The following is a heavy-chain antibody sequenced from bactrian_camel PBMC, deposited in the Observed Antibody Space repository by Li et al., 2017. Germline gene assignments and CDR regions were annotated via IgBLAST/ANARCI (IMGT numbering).Heavy chain of an antibody. CDR2: MDNGKA. J-gene: IGHJ4*01. Sequence: HVQLVESGGGSVQAGGSLRLSCAASGYTYTMAWFRQAPGKKREGVAFMDNGKARYADTVKGRFTISRGDTGNTLYLQMNSLKLEDTAVYSCAADLAPVGWRPSTLSTCRYYYQGHGTQVTVS. V-gene: IGHV3S68*01. D-gene: IGHD3*01. CDR1: GYTYT.